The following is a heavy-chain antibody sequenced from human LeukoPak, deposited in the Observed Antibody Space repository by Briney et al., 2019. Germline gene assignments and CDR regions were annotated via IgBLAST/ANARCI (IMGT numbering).Heavy chain of an antibody. Sequence: GGSLRLSCAASGFTFSTYSMNWVRQAPGKGLEWVPSISSSSSYIYSADSVEGRFTISRDNAKNSLYLQMNSLRAEDTAVYYCASGKTALDYWGQGTLVTVSS. CDR1: GFTFSTYS. CDR2: ISSSSSYI. J-gene: IGHJ4*02. D-gene: IGHD1-1*01. V-gene: IGHV3-21*01. CDR3: ASGKTALDY.